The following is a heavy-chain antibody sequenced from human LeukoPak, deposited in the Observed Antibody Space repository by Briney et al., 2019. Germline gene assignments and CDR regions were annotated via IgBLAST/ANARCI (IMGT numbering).Heavy chain of an antibody. CDR3: ARVFDS. CDR1: GGSFYTSDYY. V-gene: IGHV4-39*07. J-gene: IGHJ4*02. CDR2: IFYTGKT. Sequence: TSETLSLTCTVSGGSFYTSDYYWGWVSQPPGKGPEWIGDIFYTGKTNYNPSLKSRVSISIDTSKNQFSLKLTSVTAADTAVYYCARVFDSWGQGTLVTVSS.